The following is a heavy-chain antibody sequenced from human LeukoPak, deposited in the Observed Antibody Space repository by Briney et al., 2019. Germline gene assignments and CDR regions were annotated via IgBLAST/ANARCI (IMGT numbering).Heavy chain of an antibody. J-gene: IGHJ6*04. V-gene: IGHV3-7*01. Sequence: GGSLRLSCETSGFTFVIHWMAWVRQAPGKGLEWVANIEKYGSEKYYVDSVKGRFTISRDNAKNSLYLQMNSLRAEDTAVYYCAELGITMIGGVWGKGTTVTISS. CDR3: AELGITMIGGV. D-gene: IGHD3-10*02. CDR1: GFTFVIHW. CDR2: IEKYGSEK.